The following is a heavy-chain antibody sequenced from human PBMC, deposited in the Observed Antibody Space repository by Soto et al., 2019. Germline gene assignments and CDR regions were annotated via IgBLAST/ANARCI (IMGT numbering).Heavy chain of an antibody. D-gene: IGHD6-13*01. J-gene: IGHJ5*02. V-gene: IGHV1-3*01. Sequence: ASVKVSCKASGYTFTSYAMHWVRQAPGQRLEWMGWINAGNSNTKYSQKFQGRVTITRDTSASTAYMELSSLRSEDTAVYYCARGRPLYSSSWSNWFDPWGQGTLVTVSS. CDR2: INAGNSNT. CDR1: GYTFTSYA. CDR3: ARGRPLYSSSWSNWFDP.